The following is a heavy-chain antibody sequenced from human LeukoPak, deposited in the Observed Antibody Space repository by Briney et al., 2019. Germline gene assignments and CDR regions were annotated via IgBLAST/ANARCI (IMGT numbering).Heavy chain of an antibody. J-gene: IGHJ6*03. CDR3: ARGSSTSLTIEISDMDV. D-gene: IGHD3-10*01. Sequence: ASVKVSCKASGYTFTSYYMHWVRQAPGQGLEWMGIINPSGGSTSYAQKFQGRVTMTRDMSTSTVYMELSSLRSEDTAVYYCARGSSTSLTIEISDMDVWGKGTTVTVSS. CDR2: INPSGGST. V-gene: IGHV1-46*01. CDR1: GYTFTSYY.